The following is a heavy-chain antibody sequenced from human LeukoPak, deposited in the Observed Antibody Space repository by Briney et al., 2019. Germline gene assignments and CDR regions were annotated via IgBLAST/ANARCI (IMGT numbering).Heavy chain of an antibody. CDR3: ARDSLPYPYHSSGAYFDY. CDR1: GFTFSSYA. Sequence: GGSLRLSCAASGFTFSSYAMHWVRQAPGKGLEWVAVISYDGSNKYYVDSVKGRFTISRDNSKNTLYLQMNSLRAEDTAVYYCARDSLPYPYHSSGAYFDYWGQGTLVAVSS. J-gene: IGHJ4*02. CDR2: ISYDGSNK. D-gene: IGHD3-22*01. V-gene: IGHV3-30*01.